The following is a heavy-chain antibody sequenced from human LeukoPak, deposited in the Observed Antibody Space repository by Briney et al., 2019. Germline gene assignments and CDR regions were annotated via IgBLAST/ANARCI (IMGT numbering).Heavy chain of an antibody. CDR2: ISCSGGST. J-gene: IGHJ5*02. CDR3: AKSRAGYCSSTSCSPNWFDP. D-gene: IGHD2-2*01. V-gene: IGHV3-23*01. CDR1: GFTFSSYA. Sequence: GGSLRLSCAASGFTFSSYAMSWVRQAPGKGLEWVTSISCSGGSTYYADSVKGRFNISKENSKNPLYLQMNRLRAEDTAVYYCAKSRAGYCSSTSCSPNWFDPWGQGTLVTVSS.